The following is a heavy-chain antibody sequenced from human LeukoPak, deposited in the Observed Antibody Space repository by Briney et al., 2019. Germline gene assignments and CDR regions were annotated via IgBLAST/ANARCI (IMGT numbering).Heavy chain of an antibody. CDR3: AKEPDLWFGEYYFDY. CDR1: GFPFSSYG. V-gene: IGHV3-30*02. CDR2: IRYDGSNK. D-gene: IGHD3-10*01. J-gene: IGHJ4*02. Sequence: GGSLRLSCAASGFPFSSYGMHWVRQAPGKGLEWVAFIRYDGSNKYYADSVKGRFTISRDNSKNTLYLQMNSLRAEDTAVYYCAKEPDLWFGEYYFDYWGQGTLVTVSS.